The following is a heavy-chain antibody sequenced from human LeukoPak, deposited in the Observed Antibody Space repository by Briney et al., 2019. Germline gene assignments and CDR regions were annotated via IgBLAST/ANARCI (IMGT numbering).Heavy chain of an antibody. CDR3: AREAYCSSTSCYLRLIDY. Sequence: GASVKVSCKASGYTFTSYGISWVRQAPGQGLEWMGWISAYNGNTNYAQKLQGRVTMTTDTYTSTAYMELRSLRSDDTAVCYCAREAYCSSTSCYLRLIDYWGQGTLVTVSS. J-gene: IGHJ4*02. D-gene: IGHD2-2*01. V-gene: IGHV1-18*01. CDR2: ISAYNGNT. CDR1: GYTFTSYG.